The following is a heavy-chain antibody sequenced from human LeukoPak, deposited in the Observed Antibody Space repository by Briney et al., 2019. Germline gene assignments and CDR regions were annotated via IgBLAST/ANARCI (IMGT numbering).Heavy chain of an antibody. D-gene: IGHD4-17*01. J-gene: IGHJ4*02. CDR2: IIPILGIA. V-gene: IGHV1-69*02. CDR1: GGTFSSYT. CDR3: ARGAHATVTTFPYFDY. Sequence: GASVKVSCKASGGTFSSYTISWVRQAPGQGLEWMGRIIPILGIANYAQKFQGRVTITADKSTSTAYMELSSLRSEDTAVYYCARGAHATVTTFPYFDYWGQGTLVTVSS.